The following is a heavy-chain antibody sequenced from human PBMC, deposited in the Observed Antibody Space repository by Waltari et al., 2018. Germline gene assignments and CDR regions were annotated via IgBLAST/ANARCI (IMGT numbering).Heavy chain of an antibody. J-gene: IGHJ2*01. CDR3: ARDTWDFGSAGGYFDL. CDR1: GGTFSSYA. Sequence: QVQLVQSGAEVKKPGSSVKVSCKASGGTFSSYAISWVRQAPGQGLEWMGGIIPILGTANYAQKFQGRVTITADKSTSTAYMELSSLRSEDTAVYYCARDTWDFGSAGGYFDLWGRGTLVTVSS. CDR2: IIPILGTA. D-gene: IGHD3-3*01. V-gene: IGHV1-69*14.